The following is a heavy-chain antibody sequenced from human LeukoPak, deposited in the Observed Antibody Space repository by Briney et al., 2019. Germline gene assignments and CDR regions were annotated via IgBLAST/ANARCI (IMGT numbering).Heavy chain of an antibody. Sequence: SETLSLTCAVYGGSFSGYYWSWIRQPPGKGLEWIGEINHSGSTNYNPSLKSRVTISVDTSKNQFSLKLSSVTAADTAVYYCARLWRSSPYYHYYGMDVWGQGTTVTVSS. CDR1: GGSFSGYY. V-gene: IGHV4-34*01. D-gene: IGHD6-6*01. J-gene: IGHJ6*02. CDR2: INHSGST. CDR3: ARLWRSSPYYHYYGMDV.